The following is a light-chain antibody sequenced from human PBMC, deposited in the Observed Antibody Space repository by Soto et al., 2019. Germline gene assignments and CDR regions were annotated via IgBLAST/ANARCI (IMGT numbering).Light chain of an antibody. V-gene: IGLV2-11*01. CDR2: DVS. Sequence: QSVLTQPRSVSGSPGQSVTISCTGTNNDVGGYNYVSWYQQHPGKAPKLMIYDVSERPSGVPDRSSGSKSGNTASLSISGLQAEDEADYYCCSYAGTYTLFGGGTKLTVL. CDR1: NNDVGGYNY. CDR3: CSYAGTYTL. J-gene: IGLJ2*01.